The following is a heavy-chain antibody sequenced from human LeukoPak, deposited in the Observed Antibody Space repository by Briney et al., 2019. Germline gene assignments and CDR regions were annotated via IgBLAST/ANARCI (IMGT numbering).Heavy chain of an antibody. D-gene: IGHD3-9*01. CDR1: GGSISSGSYY. V-gene: IGHV4-61*02. CDR3: ARGLRYFGWLYES. J-gene: IGHJ5*02. CDR2: IYTSGST. Sequence: SETLSLTCTVSGGSISSGSYYWSWIRQPAGKGLEWIGRIYTSGSTNYNPSLKSRVTISVDTSKNQFSLKLSSVTAADTAVYYCARGLRYFGWLYESWGQGSLVTVSS.